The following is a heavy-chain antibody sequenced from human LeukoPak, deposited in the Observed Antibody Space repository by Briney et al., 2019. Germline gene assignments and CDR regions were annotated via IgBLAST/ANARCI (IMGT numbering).Heavy chain of an antibody. J-gene: IGHJ4*02. CDR2: INHSGST. V-gene: IGHV4-34*01. CDR1: GGSFSGYY. CDR3: ASGEWEPMFDY. Sequence: PSETLSLTCAVYGGSFSGYYWSWIRQPPGKGLEWIGEINHSGSTNYNPSLKSRVTISVDTSKNQFSLKLSSVTAADTAVYYCASGEWEPMFDYWGQGTLVTVSS. D-gene: IGHD1-26*01.